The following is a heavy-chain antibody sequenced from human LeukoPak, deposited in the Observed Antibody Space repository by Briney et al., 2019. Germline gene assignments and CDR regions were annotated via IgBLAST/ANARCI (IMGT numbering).Heavy chain of an antibody. CDR3: AKRGHYSINWYRYFGY. Sequence: PGGSLRLSCAASGFTFTTYGLHWVRQAPGKGLEWVAAIATNGGSEYYADSVKGRFTISRDNSKNTLFLQMNSLRPDDTAVYYCAKRGHYSINWYRYFGYWGQGTLVTVSS. V-gene: IGHV3-30*18. D-gene: IGHD6-13*01. J-gene: IGHJ4*02. CDR2: IATNGGSE. CDR1: GFTFTTYG.